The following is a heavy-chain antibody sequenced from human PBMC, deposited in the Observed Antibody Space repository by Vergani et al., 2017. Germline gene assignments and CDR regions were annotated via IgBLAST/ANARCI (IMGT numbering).Heavy chain of an antibody. D-gene: IGHD3-10*01. Sequence: QLQLQESGPGLVKPSETLSLTCTVSGGSISSSSYYWGWIRQPPGKGLEWIGYIYYSGSTYYNPSLKSRVTISVDTSKNQFSLKLISVTAADTAVYYCAREGRGDGSGRFDPWGQGTLVTVSS. CDR2: IYYSGST. CDR1: GGSISSSSYY. V-gene: IGHV4-31*03. J-gene: IGHJ5*02. CDR3: AREGRGDGSGRFDP.